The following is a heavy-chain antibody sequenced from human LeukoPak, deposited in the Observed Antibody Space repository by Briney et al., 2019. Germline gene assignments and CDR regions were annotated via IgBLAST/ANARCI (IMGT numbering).Heavy chain of an antibody. J-gene: IGHJ3*02. CDR3: ARVGGASLADAFDI. D-gene: IGHD1-26*01. Sequence: SETLSLTCAVYGGSFSGYYWSWIRQPAGKGLEWIGEINHSGSTNYNPSLKSRVTISVDTSKNQFSLKLSSVTAADTAVYYCARVGGASLADAFDIWGQGTMVTVSS. V-gene: IGHV4-34*01. CDR1: GGSFSGYY. CDR2: INHSGST.